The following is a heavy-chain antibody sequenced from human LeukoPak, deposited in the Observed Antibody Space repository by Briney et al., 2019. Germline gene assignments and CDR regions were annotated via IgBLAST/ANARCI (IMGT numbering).Heavy chain of an antibody. CDR2: ISGSGGST. CDR1: GFTLSSYA. V-gene: IGHV3-23*01. J-gene: IGHJ5*02. D-gene: IGHD2-15*01. CDR3: AKDGELVEVVAATWFDP. Sequence: GALRLSCAASGFTLSSYAMSWVRQAPGKGLEWVSAISGSGGSTYYADSVKGRFTISRDNSKNTLYLQMNSLRAEDTAVYYCAKDGELVEVVAATWFDPWGQGTLVTVSS.